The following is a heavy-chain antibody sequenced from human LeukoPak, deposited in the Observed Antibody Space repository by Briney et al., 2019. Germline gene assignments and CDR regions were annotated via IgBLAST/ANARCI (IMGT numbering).Heavy chain of an antibody. D-gene: IGHD5-12*01. Sequence: SVKVSCKASGYTFTGYYIHWVRQAPGQGLEWMGGIIPIFGTANYAQKFQGRVTITADESTSTAYMELSSLRSEDTAVYYCARLKSGYDRSYYYYYYYMDVWGKGTTVTISS. V-gene: IGHV1-69*13. CDR1: GYTFTGYY. CDR3: ARLKSGYDRSYYYYYYYMDV. CDR2: IIPIFGTA. J-gene: IGHJ6*03.